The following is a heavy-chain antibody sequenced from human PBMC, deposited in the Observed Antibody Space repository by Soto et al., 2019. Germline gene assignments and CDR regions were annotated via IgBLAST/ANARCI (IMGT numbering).Heavy chain of an antibody. CDR2: ITGTGVSI. CDR3: AKDSIPYSSSYDLDH. CDR1: GFSFSGFA. V-gene: IGHV3-23*01. J-gene: IGHJ4*02. Sequence: EVQLLESGGGLVQPGGSLRLSCVASGFSFSGFAMSWVRQAPGKGLVWVSSITGTGVSIYNADSVRGRFTISRDNSKNTRYLQMSRLRAEDTARYYCAKDSIPYSSSYDLDHWGRGALVTVSS. D-gene: IGHD6-6*01.